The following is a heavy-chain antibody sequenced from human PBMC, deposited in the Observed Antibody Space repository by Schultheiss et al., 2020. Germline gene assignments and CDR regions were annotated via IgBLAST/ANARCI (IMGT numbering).Heavy chain of an antibody. D-gene: IGHD3-22*01. V-gene: IGHV4-59*01. Sequence: GSLRLSCTVSGGSISSYYWSWIRQPPGKGLEWIGYIYYSGSTNYNPSLKSRVTISVDTSKNQFSLKLSSVTAADTAVYYCARVRYYDSSGYSNFDCWGQGTLVTVSS. J-gene: IGHJ4*02. CDR2: IYYSGST. CDR1: GGSISSYY. CDR3: ARVRYYDSSGYSNFDC.